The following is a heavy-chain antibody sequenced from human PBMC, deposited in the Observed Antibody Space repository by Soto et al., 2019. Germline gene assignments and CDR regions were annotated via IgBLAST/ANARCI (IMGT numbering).Heavy chain of an antibody. CDR1: GGVFRNYA. V-gene: IGHV1-69*01. CDR3: ARDRWGSYSFDS. CDR2: IIPVFVTA. Sequence: QVQLVQSGAEVNKPGSSVKVSCTASGGVFRNYAINWVRQAPGQGLEWMGGIIPVFVTADYPQKFQGRVTITADDSTTTAYMELTSLKTEDKAVYFCARDRWGSYSFDSWGQGTLVPGAS. D-gene: IGHD1-26*01. J-gene: IGHJ5*01.